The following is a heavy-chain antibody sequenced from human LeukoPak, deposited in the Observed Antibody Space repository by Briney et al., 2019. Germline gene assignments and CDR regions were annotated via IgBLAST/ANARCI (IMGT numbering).Heavy chain of an antibody. Sequence: GGSLRLSCAASGLTFSSYAMSWVRQAPGKGLEWVSAISGSGGSTSYADSVKGRFTISRDNSKNTLYLQMNSLRAEDTAVYYCAKDSWGSNSHDAFDIWGQGTMVTVSS. CDR3: AKDSWGSNSHDAFDI. J-gene: IGHJ3*02. CDR1: GLTFSSYA. CDR2: ISGSGGST. V-gene: IGHV3-23*01. D-gene: IGHD3-16*01.